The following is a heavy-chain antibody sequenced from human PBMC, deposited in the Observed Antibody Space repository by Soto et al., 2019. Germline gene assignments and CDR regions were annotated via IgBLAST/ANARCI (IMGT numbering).Heavy chain of an antibody. CDR1: GFIFSDYS. CDR3: ARSSGDTWEQYYFDY. V-gene: IGHV3-23*01. Sequence: EGQLLESGGGLVLPGGSLRLSFAASGFIFSDYSMSWVRQAPGKGLEWVSGISGRGGSTYYADSVKGRFTISRDSSMNTLFLQMNSLRAEDTALYFCARSSGDTWEQYYFDYWGQGTRVHVSS. J-gene: IGHJ4*02. D-gene: IGHD1-1*01. CDR2: ISGRGGST.